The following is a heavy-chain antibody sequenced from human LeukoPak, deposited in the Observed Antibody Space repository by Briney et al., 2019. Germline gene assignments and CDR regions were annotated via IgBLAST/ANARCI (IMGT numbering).Heavy chain of an antibody. Sequence: GSLRLSCAASGFTFSDYYMSWIRQAPGKGLEWVSYISSSGSTIYYADSVKGRFTISRDNAKNSLYLQMNSLRAEDTAVYYCAGDYSSSTMYMDVWGKGTTVTVSS. D-gene: IGHD6-6*01. CDR3: AGDYSSSTMYMDV. CDR2: ISSSGSTI. J-gene: IGHJ6*03. V-gene: IGHV3-11*01. CDR1: GFTFSDYY.